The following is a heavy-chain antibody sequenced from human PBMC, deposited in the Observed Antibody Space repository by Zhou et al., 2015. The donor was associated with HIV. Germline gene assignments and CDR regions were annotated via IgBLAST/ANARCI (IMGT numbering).Heavy chain of an antibody. CDR3: ASGTFGSSGYYLDAFDI. V-gene: IGHV1-69*01. Sequence: QVQLVQSGAEVKKPGSSVKVSCKASGGTFSSYAISWVRQAPGQGLEWMGGIIPIFGTANYAQKFQGRVTITADESTSTAYMELSSLRSEDTAVYYCASGTFGSSGYYLDAFDIWGQGTMVTVSS. CDR2: IIPIFGTA. D-gene: IGHD3-22*01. CDR1: GGTFSSYA. J-gene: IGHJ3*02.